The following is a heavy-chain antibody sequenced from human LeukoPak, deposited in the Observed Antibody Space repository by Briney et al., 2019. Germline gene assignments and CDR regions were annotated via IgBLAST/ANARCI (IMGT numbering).Heavy chain of an antibody. CDR3: ARDRSLWFGEYLDY. J-gene: IGHJ4*02. V-gene: IGHV3-20*04. CDR1: GFTFDDYG. CDR2: INWNGGST. Sequence: GGSLRLSCAASGFTFDDYGMSWVRQAPGKGLEWVSGINWNGGSTGYADSVKGRFTISRDNAKNSLYLQMNSLRAEDTAVYYCARDRSLWFGEYLDYWGQGTLVTVSS. D-gene: IGHD3-10*01.